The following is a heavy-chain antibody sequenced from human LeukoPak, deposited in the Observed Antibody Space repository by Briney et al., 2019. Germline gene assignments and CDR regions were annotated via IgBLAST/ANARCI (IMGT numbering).Heavy chain of an antibody. CDR3: ARGGNRFGGFYFDY. Sequence: SQTLSLTCTVSADSLSSGGHYWAWVRQLPGKGLESIGFIHHSGSSRHNPSLKDRVAISVDASRKQFALRLSSVTAADTAIYYCARGGNRFGGFYFDYWGQGIQVIVSS. CDR1: ADSLSSGGHY. CDR2: IHHSGSS. J-gene: IGHJ4*02. D-gene: IGHD3-10*01. V-gene: IGHV4-31*03.